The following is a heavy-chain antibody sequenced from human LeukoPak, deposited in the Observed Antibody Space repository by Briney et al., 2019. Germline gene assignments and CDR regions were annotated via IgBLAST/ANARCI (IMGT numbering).Heavy chain of an antibody. CDR1: GFTVSSNY. V-gene: IGHV3-53*04. Sequence: GGSLRLSCAASGFTVSSNYMSWVRQAPGKGLEWVSVIYSGGSTYYADSVKGRFTIFRHNSKNTLYLQMNSLRAEDTAVYYCARESSFSPIDYWGQGTLVTVSS. CDR2: IYSGGST. D-gene: IGHD3-3*01. J-gene: IGHJ4*02. CDR3: ARESSFSPIDY.